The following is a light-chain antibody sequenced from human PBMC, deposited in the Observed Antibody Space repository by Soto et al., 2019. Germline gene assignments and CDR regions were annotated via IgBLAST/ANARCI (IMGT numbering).Light chain of an antibody. V-gene: IGKV3-20*01. CDR2: GAS. CDR1: QSVSSSY. CDR3: QQYGSAPLT. J-gene: IGKJ4*01. Sequence: EIVLTQSPGTLSLSPGERATLSCRASQSVSSSYLAWYQQKPGQAPRLLIYGASSRATGIPDSFSGSGSGTDFTLTISRLEPEDFAVYYCQQYGSAPLTFGVGTKVDIK.